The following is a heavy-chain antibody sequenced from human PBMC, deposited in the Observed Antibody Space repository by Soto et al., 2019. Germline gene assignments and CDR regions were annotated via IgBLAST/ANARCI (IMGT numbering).Heavy chain of an antibody. D-gene: IGHD6-13*01. CDR3: AKGGAAAGKGADAFDI. V-gene: IGHV3-23*01. CDR1: GFTFSSYA. CDR2: ISGSGGST. Sequence: GGSLRLSCAASGFTFSSYAMSWVRQAPGKGLEWVSAISGSGGSTYSADSVKGRFTISRDNSKNTLYLQMNSLRAEDTAVYYCAKGGAAAGKGADAFDIWGQGTMVTVSS. J-gene: IGHJ3*02.